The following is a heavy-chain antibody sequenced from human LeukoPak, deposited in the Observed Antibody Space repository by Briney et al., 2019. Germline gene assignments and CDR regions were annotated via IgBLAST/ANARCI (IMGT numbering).Heavy chain of an antibody. CDR2: ISGSGGNT. V-gene: IGHV3-23*01. CDR3: TRHPNYYGSGSYYYYMDV. Sequence: GGSLRLSCAASGFTSSSFAMSWVRQAPGKGLEWVSTISGSGGNTYFADSVKGRFTISRDDSKNTAYLQMNSLKTEDTAVYYCTRHPNYYGSGSYYYYMDVWGKGTTVTVSS. CDR1: GFTSSSFA. J-gene: IGHJ6*03. D-gene: IGHD3-10*01.